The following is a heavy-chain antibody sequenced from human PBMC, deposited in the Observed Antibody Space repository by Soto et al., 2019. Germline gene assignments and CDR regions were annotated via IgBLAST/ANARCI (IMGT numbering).Heavy chain of an antibody. V-gene: IGHV3-74*01. D-gene: IGHD3-3*01. CDR1: GFTFSEYW. J-gene: IGHJ6*03. CDR3: ARGARGYYYMDV. CDR2: LKGDASST. Sequence: EVQVEESGGGLVQPGGSLRLSCAASGFTFSEYWMHWVRQAPGKGLVWVSRLKGDASSTNYADSVKGRCTISRDNAKNTAYLEINSLRAEDTAVYYCARGARGYYYMDVWGKGTTVTVSS.